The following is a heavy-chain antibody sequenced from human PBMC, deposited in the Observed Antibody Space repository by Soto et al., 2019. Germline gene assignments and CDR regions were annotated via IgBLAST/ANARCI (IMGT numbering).Heavy chain of an antibody. D-gene: IGHD6-13*01. CDR2: ISAYNGNT. CDR3: ARVGYSSSLEDYYGMDV. Sequence: QVQLVQSGAEVKKPGASVKVSCKASGYTFTSYGISWVRQAPGQGLEWMGWISAYNGNTNYAQKLQGRVTMTTDTSXSXXYMELRSLRSDDTAVYYCARVGYSSSLEDYYGMDVWGQGTTVTVSS. J-gene: IGHJ6*02. CDR1: GYTFTSYG. V-gene: IGHV1-18*01.